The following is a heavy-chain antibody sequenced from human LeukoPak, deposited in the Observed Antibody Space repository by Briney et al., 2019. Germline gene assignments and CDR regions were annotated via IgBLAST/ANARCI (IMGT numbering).Heavy chain of an antibody. D-gene: IGHD2/OR15-2a*01. J-gene: IGHJ4*02. CDR3: AKYSDSTGALYFDY. Sequence: EGSLRLSCAASGFTFSSYAMTWVRQAPGKGLEWVSTISGSGANTYYADSVKGRFTISSDNSKNTLSLQMNSLRVEDTALYYCAKYSDSTGALYFDYWGQGTLVTDSS. CDR1: GFTFSSYA. CDR2: ISGSGANT. V-gene: IGHV3-23*01.